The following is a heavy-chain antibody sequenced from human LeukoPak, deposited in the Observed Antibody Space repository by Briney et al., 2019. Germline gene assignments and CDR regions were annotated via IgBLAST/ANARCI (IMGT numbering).Heavy chain of an antibody. Sequence: GSLRLSCAASGFTVSSNYMSWVRQAPGKGLEWVSVIYSGGSTYYADSVKGRFTISRDNSKNTLYLQMNSLRAEDTAVYYCARDSKDYGGNGIDYWGQGTLVTVSS. CDR2: IYSGGST. D-gene: IGHD4-23*01. CDR3: ARDSKDYGGNGIDY. V-gene: IGHV3-53*01. CDR1: GFTVSSNY. J-gene: IGHJ4*02.